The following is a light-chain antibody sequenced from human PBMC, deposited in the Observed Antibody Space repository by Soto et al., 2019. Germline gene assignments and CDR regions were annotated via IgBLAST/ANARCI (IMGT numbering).Light chain of an antibody. Sequence: QSALAQPASVSGSLGQSITISCTGTSRDVGSYNYISWYQQHPGRAPKLIIYEVTNRPSGVSNPFSGSKSGYTASLTISGLQADDEAGYYCNSFTSFNTRVFGTGTKVTVL. CDR2: EVT. CDR1: SRDVGSYNY. J-gene: IGLJ1*01. CDR3: NSFTSFNTRV. V-gene: IGLV2-14*01.